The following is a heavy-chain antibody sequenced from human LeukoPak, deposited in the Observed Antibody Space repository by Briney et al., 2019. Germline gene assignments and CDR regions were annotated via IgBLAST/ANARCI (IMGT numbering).Heavy chain of an antibody. V-gene: IGHV4-34*01. CDR1: GGSFSGYY. CDR2: INHSGST. Sequence: SETLSLTCAVYGGSFSGYYWSWIRQPPGKGLEWIGEINHSGSTNYNPSLKSRVTISVDTSKNQFSLKLSSVTAADTAVYYCVLHPLGSMFGTGGYYFDYWGQGTLVTVSS. J-gene: IGHJ4*02. D-gene: IGHD3-10*02. CDR3: VLHPLGSMFGTGGYYFDY.